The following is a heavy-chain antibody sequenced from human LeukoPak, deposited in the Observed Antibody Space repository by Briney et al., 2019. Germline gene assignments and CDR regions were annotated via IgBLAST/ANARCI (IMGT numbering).Heavy chain of an antibody. CDR1: GGSISSYY. J-gene: IGHJ4*02. V-gene: IGHV4-59*01. CDR3: ARRIVGATFGFDY. Sequence: QPSETLSLTCTVSGGSISSYYWSWIRQPPGKGLEWIGYIYYSGSTNYNPSLKSRVTISVDTSKNQFSLKLSSVTAADTAVYYCARRIVGATFGFDYWGQGTLVTVSS. CDR2: IYYSGST. D-gene: IGHD1-26*01.